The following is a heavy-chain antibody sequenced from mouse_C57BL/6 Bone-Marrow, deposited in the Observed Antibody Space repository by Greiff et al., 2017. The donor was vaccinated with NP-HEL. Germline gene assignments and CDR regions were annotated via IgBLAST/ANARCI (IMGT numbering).Heavy chain of an antibody. CDR1: GYTFTSYW. D-gene: IGHD2-4*01. V-gene: IGHV1-61*01. J-gene: IGHJ2*01. CDR3: ASTRDYDVLYFDY. CDR2: IYPSDSET. Sequence: QVQLQQPGAELVRPGSSVKLSCKASGYTFTSYWMDWVKQRPGQGLEWIGNIYPSDSETHYNQKFKDKATLTVDKSSSTAYMQLSSLTSEDSAVYYCASTRDYDVLYFDYWGQGTTLTVSS.